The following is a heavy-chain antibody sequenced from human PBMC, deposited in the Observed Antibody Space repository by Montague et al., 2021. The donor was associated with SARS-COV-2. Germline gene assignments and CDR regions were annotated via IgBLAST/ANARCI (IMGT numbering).Heavy chain of an antibody. CDR1: GASINIGTYY. CDR3: ASGHCSGGFCYYGVALDV. J-gene: IGHJ3*01. CDR2: ISDSGTN. V-gene: IGHV4-61*01. D-gene: IGHD2-15*01. Sequence: SETLSLTCTVSGASINIGTYYWTWIRQSKGNQLVWVGYISDSGTNNYNPSMQSRVTILEDTSKNQLSLNLNSVTAADTAVFYGASGHCSGGFCYYGVALDVWGQGTMVTVS.